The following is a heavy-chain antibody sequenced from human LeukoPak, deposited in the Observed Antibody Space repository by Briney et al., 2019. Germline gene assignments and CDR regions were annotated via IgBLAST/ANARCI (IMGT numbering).Heavy chain of an antibody. CDR2: IIPVFGTA. V-gene: IGHV1-69*05. CDR3: ARDPTGTTLPEFDY. CDR1: GGTFSSYA. J-gene: IGHJ4*02. Sequence: SVKVSCKASGGTFSSYAINWVRQAPGQGLEWMGGIIPVFGTANYAQKFQGRVTITTDESTSTAYMELSSLRSEDTAVYYCARDPTGTTLPEFDYWGQGTLVTVSS. D-gene: IGHD1-7*01.